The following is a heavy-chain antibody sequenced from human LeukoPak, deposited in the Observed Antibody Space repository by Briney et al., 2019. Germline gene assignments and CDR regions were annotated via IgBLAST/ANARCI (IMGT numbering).Heavy chain of an antibody. CDR2: IYYSGST. V-gene: IGHV4-31*03. Sequence: SETLSLTCTVSGGSISSGGYYWSWIRQHLGKGLEWIGYIYYSGSTYYNPSLKSRVTISVDTSKNQFSLKLSSVTAADTAVYYCARDSKHGSGSYYRYYYYGMDVWGQGTTVTVSS. D-gene: IGHD3-10*01. CDR3: ARDSKHGSGSYYRYYYYGMDV. CDR1: GGSISSGGYY. J-gene: IGHJ6*02.